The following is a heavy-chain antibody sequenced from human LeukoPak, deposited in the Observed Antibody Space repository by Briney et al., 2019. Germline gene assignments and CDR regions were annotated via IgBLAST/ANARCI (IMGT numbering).Heavy chain of an antibody. CDR3: AGSGYSYGVDY. V-gene: IGHV4-61*02. CDR1: GVSISSASYY. D-gene: IGHD5-18*01. Sequence: PSETLSLTCTVSGVSISSASYYWSWIRQPAGKGLEWIGRIYISGSTNYKSSLKSRVTISLDTSKNQFSLKLSSVTAADTAVYYCAGSGYSYGVDYWGQGTLVTVSS. J-gene: IGHJ4*02. CDR2: IYISGST.